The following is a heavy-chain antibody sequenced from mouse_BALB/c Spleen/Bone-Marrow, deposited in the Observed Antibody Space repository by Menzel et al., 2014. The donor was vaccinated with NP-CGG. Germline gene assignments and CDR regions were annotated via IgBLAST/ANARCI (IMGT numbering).Heavy chain of an antibody. J-gene: IGHJ2*01. Sequence: DLVKPGASVKLFCNASGYTFTSYWLNWIKQRPGQGLEWIGRIAPGSGSTYYNEMFKGKAILTVDTSSSTAYIQLSSLSAEDSAVYFCAYYRYDVNYWGQGTTLTV. V-gene: IGHV1S41*01. CDR2: IAPGSGST. D-gene: IGHD2-14*01. CDR3: AYYRYDVNY. CDR1: GYTFTSYW.